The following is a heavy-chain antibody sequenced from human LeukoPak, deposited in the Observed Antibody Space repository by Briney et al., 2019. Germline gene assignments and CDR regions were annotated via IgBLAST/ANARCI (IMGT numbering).Heavy chain of an antibody. V-gene: IGHV1-18*01. CDR1: GYTFTSYG. CDR3: ARGRRQLVNLFWFDP. CDR2: ISAYNGNT. Sequence: GESLKISCKASGYTFTSYGISWVRQAPGQGLEWMGWISAYNGNTNYAQKLQGRVTMTTDTSTSTAYMELRSLRSDDTAVYYCARGRRQLVNLFWFDPWGQGTLVTVSS. J-gene: IGHJ5*02. D-gene: IGHD6-13*01.